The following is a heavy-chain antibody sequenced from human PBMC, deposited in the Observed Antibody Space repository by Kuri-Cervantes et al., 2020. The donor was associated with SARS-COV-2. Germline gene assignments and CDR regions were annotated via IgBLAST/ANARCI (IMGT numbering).Heavy chain of an antibody. J-gene: IGHJ4*02. CDR2: ISGSGGST. V-gene: IGHV3-23*01. CDR3: AKDTDYTHDY. Sequence: GESLKISCAASGFTFSSYAVSWVRQAPGKGLEWVSAISGSGGSTYYADSVKGRFTISRDNSKNTLYLQMNSLRAEDTAVYYCAKDTDYTHDYWGQGTLVTVSS. D-gene: IGHD4-11*01. CDR1: GFTFSSYA.